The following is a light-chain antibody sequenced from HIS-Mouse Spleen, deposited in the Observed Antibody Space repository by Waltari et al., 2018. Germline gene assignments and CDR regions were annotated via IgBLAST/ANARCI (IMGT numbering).Light chain of an antibody. V-gene: IGLV2-23*01. CDR1: SSDVGSYNL. Sequence: QSALTQPASVSGSPGQSITISCPGTSSDVGSYNLFSWYQQHPGKAPKLKIYEGSKRPSGVSNRFSGSKSGNTASLTISGLQAEDEADYYCCSYAGSSTYVFGTGTKVTVL. CDR2: EGS. J-gene: IGLJ1*01. CDR3: CSYAGSSTYV.